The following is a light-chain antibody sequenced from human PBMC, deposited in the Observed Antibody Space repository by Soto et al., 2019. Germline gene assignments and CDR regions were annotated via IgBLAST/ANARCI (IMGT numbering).Light chain of an antibody. V-gene: IGKV1-13*02. CDR3: QQFNTFPIT. J-gene: IGKJ5*01. CDR2: DVS. CDR1: QDIRGA. Sequence: AIQLTQSPSSLSASVGDRVTITCRASQDIRGALAWYQQKPGKPPKLLIFDVSSLQSGVPSRFSGSGSGTDFPLTISSLQDEDFATYYCQQFNTFPITFGQGTRLEIK.